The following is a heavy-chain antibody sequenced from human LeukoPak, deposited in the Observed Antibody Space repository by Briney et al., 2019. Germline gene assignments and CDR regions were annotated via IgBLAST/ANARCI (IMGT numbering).Heavy chain of an antibody. V-gene: IGHV4-59*01. CDR2: IYYNGYT. J-gene: IGHJ4*02. Sequence: SETLSLTCTVSGGSTNNYYWNWIRQSPGKGLEWVGFIYYNGYTSYNPSLKSRVTLSIDTSKNQFSVKMTSITPADTAVYYCARSRSFYNRRVNAWNFDSWGQGTLVTVSS. CDR3: ARSRSFYNRRVNAWNFDS. D-gene: IGHD1-14*01. CDR1: GGSTNNYY.